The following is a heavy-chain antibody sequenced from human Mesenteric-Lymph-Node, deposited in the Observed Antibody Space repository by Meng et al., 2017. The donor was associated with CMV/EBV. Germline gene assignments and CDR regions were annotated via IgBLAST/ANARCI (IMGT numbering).Heavy chain of an antibody. J-gene: IGHJ4*02. CDR3: ARRDNYYDSSGYYDY. D-gene: IGHD3-22*01. V-gene: IGHV4-39*01. CDR2: IYYSGST. CDR1: GSISSSSYD. Sequence: GSISSSSYDWGWIRQPPGKGLEWIGSIYYSGSTYYNPSLKSRVTISVDTSKNQFSLKLSSVTAADTAVYHCARRDNYYDSSGYYDYWGQGTLVTVSS.